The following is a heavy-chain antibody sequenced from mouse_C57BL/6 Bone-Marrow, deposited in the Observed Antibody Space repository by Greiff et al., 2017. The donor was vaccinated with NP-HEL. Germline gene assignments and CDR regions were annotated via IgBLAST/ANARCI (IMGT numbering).Heavy chain of an antibody. CDR1: GFTFSSYG. J-gene: IGHJ4*01. Sequence: EVKLVESGGDLVKPGGSLKLSCAASGFTFSSYGMSWVRQTPDKRLEWVATISSGGSYTYYPDSVKGRFTISRDNAKNTLYLQMSSLKSEDTAMYYCARRGGYYNYAMDYWGQGTSVTVSS. CDR2: ISSGGSYT. D-gene: IGHD2-3*01. CDR3: ARRGGYYNYAMDY. V-gene: IGHV5-6*02.